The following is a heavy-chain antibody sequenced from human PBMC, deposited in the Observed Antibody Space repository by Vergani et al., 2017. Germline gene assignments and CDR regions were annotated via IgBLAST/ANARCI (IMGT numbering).Heavy chain of an antibody. V-gene: IGHV1-46*01. CDR2: INPSGGRT. CDR3: ALGFGMLNDY. Sequence: QVQLVQSGAEVKKPGASVKVSCKASGYTFTSYYMHWVRQAPGKGLEWVGIINPSGGRTSYAQQFQGRVTMTRDTSTSTVYMELSSLRSEDTAVYCCALGFGMLNDYWGQGTLVTVSS. J-gene: IGHJ4*02. CDR1: GYTFTSYY. D-gene: IGHD3-10*01.